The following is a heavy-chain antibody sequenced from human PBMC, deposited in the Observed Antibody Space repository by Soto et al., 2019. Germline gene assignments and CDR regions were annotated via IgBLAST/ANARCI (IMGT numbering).Heavy chain of an antibody. V-gene: IGHV4-4*07. CDR3: ARASQCMSYFDCFAWLDY. D-gene: IGHD3-9*01. CDR2: IYSSGET. CDR1: SDSISGHY. J-gene: IGHJ4*02. Sequence: QVQLQESGPGLVRPSETLSLTCTVSSDSISGHYWTWIRQPAGKGLEWIGRIYSSGETNYNPSPTGRVIMSLDTSKNQFSLNLTSVTAAGTAVYYWARASQCMSYFDCFAWLDYWGQGTLVTVSS.